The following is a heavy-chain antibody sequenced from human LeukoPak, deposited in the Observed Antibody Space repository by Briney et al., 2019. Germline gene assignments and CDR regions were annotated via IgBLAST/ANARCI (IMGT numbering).Heavy chain of an antibody. V-gene: IGHV1-69*05. D-gene: IGHD3-10*01. CDR1: GGTFSSYA. CDR2: IIPIFGTA. Sequence: ASVQVSCKASGGTFSSYAISWVRQAPGQGLEWMGGIIPIFGTANYAQKFQGRVTITTDESTSTAYMELSSLRSEDTGVYYCARPKGHYYGSGSYYDYYFDYWGQGTLVTVSS. CDR3: ARPKGHYYGSGSYYDYYFDY. J-gene: IGHJ4*02.